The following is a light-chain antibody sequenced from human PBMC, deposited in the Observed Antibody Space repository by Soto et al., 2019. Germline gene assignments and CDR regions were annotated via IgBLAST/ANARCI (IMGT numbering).Light chain of an antibody. V-gene: IGKV3-15*01. CDR3: QQYDVWPALT. CDR1: QSVSSN. Sequence: DIVVTQTPLSSPVTLGQPATLSCRASQSVSSNLAWYQQRPGQAPRLLIYGASTRASGVPDRFSGSGSGTEFILTISSLQSEDSAVYYCQQYDVWPALTFGGGTKVDIK. CDR2: GAS. J-gene: IGKJ4*01.